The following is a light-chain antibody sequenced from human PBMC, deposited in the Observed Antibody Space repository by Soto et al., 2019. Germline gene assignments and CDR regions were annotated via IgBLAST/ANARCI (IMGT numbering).Light chain of an antibody. CDR1: QSVSSSY. CDR3: QQFSRSSLT. V-gene: IGKV3-20*01. Sequence: EIVLTQSPGTLSLSPGEKATLSCRASQSVSSSYFSWYQQKPGQAPRLLIYGASSRATGIPGRFSGSGAGTDFTLTVSRLEPEDFAVYYCQQFSRSSLTFGPGTKVEIK. CDR2: GAS. J-gene: IGKJ1*01.